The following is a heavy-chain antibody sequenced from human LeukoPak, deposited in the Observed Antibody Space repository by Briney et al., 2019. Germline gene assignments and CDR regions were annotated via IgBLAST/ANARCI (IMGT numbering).Heavy chain of an antibody. CDR2: IWYDGSNK. V-gene: IGHV3-33*01. CDR1: GFTFSSYG. J-gene: IGHJ3*02. CDR3: AREYYYDSSLAFDI. D-gene: IGHD3-22*01. Sequence: QPGRSLRLSCAASGFTFSSYGMDWVRQAPGKGLEWVAAIWYDGSNKHYADSVKGRFTISRDNSKNTLYLQMNGLRAEDTAVYYCAREYYYDSSLAFDIWGQGTRISVSS.